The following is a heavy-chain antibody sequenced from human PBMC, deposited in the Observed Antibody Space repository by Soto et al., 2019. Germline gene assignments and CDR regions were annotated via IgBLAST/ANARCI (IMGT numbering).Heavy chain of an antibody. CDR3: ANIYVGRDYGDYVEDNWFDP. J-gene: IGHJ5*02. V-gene: IGHV1-3*05. D-gene: IGHD4-17*01. Sequence: QVQLVQSGAEEKKPGASVKVSCKASGYTFTSYAMHWVRQAPGQRLEWMGWINAGNGNTKYSQKFQGRVTITRDTSASTAYMELSSLRSEDTAVYYCANIYVGRDYGDYVEDNWFDPWGQGTLVTVSS. CDR1: GYTFTSYA. CDR2: INAGNGNT.